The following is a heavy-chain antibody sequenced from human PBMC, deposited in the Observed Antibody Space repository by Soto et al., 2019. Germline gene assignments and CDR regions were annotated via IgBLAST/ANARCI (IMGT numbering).Heavy chain of an antibody. J-gene: IGHJ4*02. D-gene: IGHD6-19*01. CDR3: ARIRTAPPVAGLGGFDY. CDR2: IDWDDDK. Sequence: ESGPTLVNHTQTLTLTCTFCGFSLSTSGMCVSWIRQPPGKALEWLALIDWDDDKYYSTSLKTRLTISKDTSKNQVVLTMTNMDPVDTATYYCARIRTAPPVAGLGGFDYWGQGTLVTVSS. V-gene: IGHV2-70*01. CDR1: GFSLSTSGMC.